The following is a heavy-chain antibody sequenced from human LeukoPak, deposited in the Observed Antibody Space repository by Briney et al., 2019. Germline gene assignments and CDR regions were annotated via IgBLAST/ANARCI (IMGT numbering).Heavy chain of an antibody. CDR2: INPSGGST. CDR3: ARALTGATYYYYGMDV. V-gene: IGHV1-46*01. CDR1: GYTFTSYY. D-gene: IGHD7-27*01. Sequence: ASVTVSCKASGYTFTSYYMHWVRQAPGQGLEWMGIINPSGGSTSYAQKFQGRVTMTRDTSTSTVYMELSSLRPEDTAVYYCARALTGATYYYYGMDVWGQGTTVTVSS. J-gene: IGHJ6*02.